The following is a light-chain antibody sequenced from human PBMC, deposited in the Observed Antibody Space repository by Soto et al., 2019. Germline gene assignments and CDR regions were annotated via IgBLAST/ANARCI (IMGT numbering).Light chain of an antibody. V-gene: IGKV3-15*01. CDR3: QQYGSSTT. CDR2: GAS. J-gene: IGKJ4*01. Sequence: EIVMTQSPATLSVSPGERATLSCRASQSVSSDLAWYHQKPGQAPRLLIYGASTRATGIPARFSGSGSGTEFTLTINSLQSEDFAVYHCQQYGSSTTFGGGTKVDIK. CDR1: QSVSSD.